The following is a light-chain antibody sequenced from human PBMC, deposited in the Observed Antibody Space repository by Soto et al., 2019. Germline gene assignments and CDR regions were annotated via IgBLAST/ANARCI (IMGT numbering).Light chain of an antibody. Sequence: QPVLTQPPSVSGTPGQRVNMSCSGSSSNIGSKSVSWYQRLPQTAPKLLIYSNNQRPSGVPGRFSGSKSGTSASLAISGLQSYDETQYYCAAWDGRLNVLVFGGGTKLTVL. CDR3: AAWDGRLNVLV. V-gene: IGLV1-44*01. J-gene: IGLJ2*01. CDR2: SNN. CDR1: SSNIGSKS.